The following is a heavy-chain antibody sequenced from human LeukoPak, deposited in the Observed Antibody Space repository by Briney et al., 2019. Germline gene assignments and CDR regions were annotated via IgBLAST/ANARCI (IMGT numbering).Heavy chain of an antibody. CDR3: ARRLHYFDY. D-gene: IGHD2-21*02. CDR2: IRYSGTT. J-gene: IGHJ4*02. Sequence: SETLSLTCTVSGSSISSTYDHWDWIRQPPGKGLEWMGSIRYSGTTYYNPSLKGRVTIFVDTSNNQFSLRLRSVTAADTAVYYCARRLHYFDYWGQGSLVTVSS. V-gene: IGHV4-39*01. CDR1: GSSISSTYDH.